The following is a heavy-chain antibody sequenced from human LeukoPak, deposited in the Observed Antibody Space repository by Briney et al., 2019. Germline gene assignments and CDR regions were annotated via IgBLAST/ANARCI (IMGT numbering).Heavy chain of an antibody. J-gene: IGHJ4*01. Sequence: SETLSLTCTVSGASINNNFWTWARQPPGKGLEWIGYIYSSGSANYKPSLKSRVIISGDTSKTQISLNLTSVTAADTAVYFCARHRDYYDTWGHGTLVTVSS. V-gene: IGHV4-59*08. CDR2: IYSSGSA. D-gene: IGHD3-22*01. CDR1: GASINNNF. CDR3: ARHRDYYDT.